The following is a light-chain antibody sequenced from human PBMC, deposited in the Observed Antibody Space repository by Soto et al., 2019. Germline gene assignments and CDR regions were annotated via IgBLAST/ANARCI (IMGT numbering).Light chain of an antibody. CDR2: VAS. CDR3: QQYETFSGT. J-gene: IGKJ1*01. CDR1: QAISSH. Sequence: IQLTQSPSSLSASVGDRVTITCRASQAISSHLAWYQQKPGKAPKLLVYVASTLQSGVPSRFSGSGSGTKFTLTIASLQPDDFATYYCQQYETFSGTFGPGTKVEIK. V-gene: IGKV1-9*01.